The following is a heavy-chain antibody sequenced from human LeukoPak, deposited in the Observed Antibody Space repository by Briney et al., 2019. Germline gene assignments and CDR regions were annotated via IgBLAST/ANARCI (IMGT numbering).Heavy chain of an antibody. D-gene: IGHD3-10*01. CDR3: ARGPSYGARSDFLDY. V-gene: IGHV3-48*04. CDR1: GFTFSSYS. J-gene: IGHJ4*02. CDR2: ISPSSGTI. Sequence: PGGSLRLSCAASGFTFSSYSMNWVRQAPGKGLEWVSYISPSSGTIYYADSVKGRFTISRDNAKNSLYLQMNSLRAEDTAVYYCARGPSYGARSDFLDYWGQGTLVTVSS.